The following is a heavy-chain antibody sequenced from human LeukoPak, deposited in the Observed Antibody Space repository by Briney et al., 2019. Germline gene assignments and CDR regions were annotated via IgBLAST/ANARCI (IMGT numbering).Heavy chain of an antibody. Sequence: PGGSLRLSCTASGFTFGDYAMSWFRQAPGKGLEWVGFIRSKAYGGTTEYAASVKGRFTISRDDSKSIAYLQMNSLKTEDTAVYYCTREDLEMATTSFDYWGQGTLVTVSS. CDR2: IRSKAYGGTT. CDR3: TREDLEMATTSFDY. V-gene: IGHV3-49*03. D-gene: IGHD5-24*01. CDR1: GFTFGDYA. J-gene: IGHJ4*02.